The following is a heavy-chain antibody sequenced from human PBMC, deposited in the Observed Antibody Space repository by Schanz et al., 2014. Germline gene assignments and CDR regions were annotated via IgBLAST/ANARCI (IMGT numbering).Heavy chain of an antibody. J-gene: IGHJ4*02. CDR3: ARPRFDYGEVDY. Sequence: EVQLVESGGGLVQPGGSLRLSCAASGFTFSSYAMSWVRQAPGKGLEWVSSISSSSSYIYYADSVKGRFTISRDRFQNTLYLRMSSLRAEDTAVYYCARPRFDYGEVDYWGQGTLVTVSS. CDR1: GFTFSSYA. D-gene: IGHD4-17*01. CDR2: ISSSSSYI. V-gene: IGHV3-21*01.